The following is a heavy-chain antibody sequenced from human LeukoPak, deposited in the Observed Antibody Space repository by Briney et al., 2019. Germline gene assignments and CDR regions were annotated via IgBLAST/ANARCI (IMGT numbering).Heavy chain of an antibody. D-gene: IGHD6-13*01. V-gene: IGHV3-23*01. CDR3: AKRGYSSSWYLPHFDY. CDR1: EFTFSSYA. CDR2: ISGSGGST. Sequence: PGGSLRLSCAASEFTFSSYAMSWVRQAPGKGLEWVSAISGSGGSTYYADSVKGRFTISRDNSKNTLYLQMNSLRAEDTAVYYCAKRGYSSSWYLPHFDYWGQGTLVTVSS. J-gene: IGHJ4*02.